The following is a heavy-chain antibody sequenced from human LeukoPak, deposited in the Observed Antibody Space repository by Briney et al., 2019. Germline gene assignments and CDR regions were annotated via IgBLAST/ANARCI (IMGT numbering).Heavy chain of an antibody. Sequence: GGSLRLSCTASGFTFSDYWMTWVRQAPGKGPEWVADIKQDGSQRYYVDSVRGRFTISRDNAKNSLFLQMNGLRAEDTAVYYCARLGSSWSSDYWGQGTLVTVSS. V-gene: IGHV3-7*01. CDR3: ARLGSSWSSDY. CDR2: IKQDGSQR. CDR1: GFTFSDYW. D-gene: IGHD6-13*01. J-gene: IGHJ4*02.